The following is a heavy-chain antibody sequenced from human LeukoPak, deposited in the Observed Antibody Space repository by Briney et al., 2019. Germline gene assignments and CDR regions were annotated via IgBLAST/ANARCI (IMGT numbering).Heavy chain of an antibody. CDR1: GGPISSSSYY. Sequence: SETLSLTCTVSGGPISSSSYYWGWIRQPPGKGLEWIGSIYYSGSTYYNPSLKSRVTISVDTSKNQFSLKLSSVTAADTAVYYCARQPIAAAGKFWRFWPDAFDIWGQGTMVTVSS. CDR3: ARQPIAAAGKFWRFWPDAFDI. J-gene: IGHJ3*02. CDR2: IYYSGST. D-gene: IGHD6-13*01. V-gene: IGHV4-39*01.